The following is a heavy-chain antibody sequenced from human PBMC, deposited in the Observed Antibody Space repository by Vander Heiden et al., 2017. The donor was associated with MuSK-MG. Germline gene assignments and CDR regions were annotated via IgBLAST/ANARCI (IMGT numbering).Heavy chain of an antibody. J-gene: IGHJ3*02. Sequence: QVQLVQSGAEVKKPGASVTVSCKVSGYTLTELSMHWVRQAPGKGLEWMGGFDPEDGETIYAQKFQGRVTMTEDTSTDTAYMELSSLRSEDTAVYYCAISFYGSPLVGRDAFDIWGQGTMVTVSS. CDR3: AISFYGSPLVGRDAFDI. D-gene: IGHD3-10*01. CDR2: FDPEDGET. CDR1: GYTLTELS. V-gene: IGHV1-24*01.